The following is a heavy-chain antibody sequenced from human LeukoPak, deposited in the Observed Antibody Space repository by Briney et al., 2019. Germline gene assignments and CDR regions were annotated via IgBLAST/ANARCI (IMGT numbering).Heavy chain of an antibody. CDR3: ARGGFGYVYFDD. D-gene: IGHD2-8*01. CDR1: GFTFRAYW. J-gene: IGHJ4*02. Sequence: GGSLRLSCAASGFTFRAYWMSWVRQAPGKGLEWVAHIKGDGSEKYSVDSVKGRFTISRDNAKSSLYLQMNSLRAEDTALYYCARGGFGYVYFDDWGQGSLVTVSS. V-gene: IGHV3-7*01. CDR2: IKGDGSEK.